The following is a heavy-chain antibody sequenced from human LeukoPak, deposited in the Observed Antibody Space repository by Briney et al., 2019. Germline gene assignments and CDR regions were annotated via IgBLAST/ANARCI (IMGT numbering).Heavy chain of an antibody. D-gene: IGHD2-2*02. CDR3: ARDNGLGYCSSTSCYRYFQH. CDR2: ISSNGGST. CDR1: GFTFSSYA. V-gene: IGHV3-64*01. Sequence: PGGSLRLSCAASGFTFSSYAMHWVRQAPGKGLEYVSAISSNGGSTYYANSVKDRFTISRDDSKNTLYLQMGSLRAEDMAVSYCARDNGLGYCSSTSCYRYFQHGGQGTPVTVS. J-gene: IGHJ1*01.